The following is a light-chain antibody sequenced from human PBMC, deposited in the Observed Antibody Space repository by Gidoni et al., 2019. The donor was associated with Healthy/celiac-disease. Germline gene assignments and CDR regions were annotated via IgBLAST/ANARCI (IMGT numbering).Light chain of an antibody. CDR3: MQTVQTPKT. Sequence: VMTQAPLYLPVTPGEPASISCKSNQSLLHSDEYNYLAWYLQKPGQSPQLLIYLSSHRASGVPDRFSGSGSGPDFTLNISRVEAEDVGVYYCMQTVQTPKTFGQGTKVEIK. J-gene: IGKJ1*01. CDR1: QSLLHSDEYNY. CDR2: LSS. V-gene: IGKV2-28*01.